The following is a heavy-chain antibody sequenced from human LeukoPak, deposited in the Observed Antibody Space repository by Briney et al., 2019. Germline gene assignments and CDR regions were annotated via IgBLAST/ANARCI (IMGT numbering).Heavy chain of an antibody. D-gene: IGHD6-13*01. V-gene: IGHV4-34*01. CDR3: ARGKRGYSSSWYDY. CDR1: GFSFSSYE. CDR2: INHSGST. J-gene: IGHJ4*02. Sequence: PGGSLRLSCAASGFSFSSYEMNWIRQPPGKGLEWIGEINHSGSTNYNPSLKSRVTISVDTSKNQFSLKLSSVTAADTAVYYCARGKRGYSSSWYDYWGQGTLVTVSS.